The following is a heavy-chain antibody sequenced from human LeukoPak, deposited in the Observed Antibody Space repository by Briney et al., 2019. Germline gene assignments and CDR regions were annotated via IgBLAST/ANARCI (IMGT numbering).Heavy chain of an antibody. Sequence: PPGGSLRLSCAASGFSFSDYEMNWVRQAPGKGLEWVSYISSSGSTIYYADSVKGRFTISRDDAENSLYLQMSSLRVEDTAVYYCGRVALDTSMIHYWGQGTLVTVSS. D-gene: IGHD5-18*01. CDR3: GRVALDTSMIHY. CDR2: ISSSGSTI. J-gene: IGHJ4*02. CDR1: GFSFSDYE. V-gene: IGHV3-48*03.